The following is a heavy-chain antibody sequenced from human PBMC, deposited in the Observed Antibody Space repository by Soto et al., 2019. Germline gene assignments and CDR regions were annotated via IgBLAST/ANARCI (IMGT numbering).Heavy chain of an antibody. CDR3: ARESLRNFGMDV. CDR1: GGSISSGDYY. J-gene: IGHJ6*02. CDR2: FYYSGST. Sequence: QVQLQESGPGLVKPSQTLSLTCTVSGGSISSGDYYWGWIRQPPGKGLEWIGYFYYSGSTYYNPSLESRVTISVDTSKNQFSLRLRSVTAADTAVYYCARESLRNFGMDVWGQGTTVTVSS. D-gene: IGHD2-15*01. V-gene: IGHV4-30-4*01.